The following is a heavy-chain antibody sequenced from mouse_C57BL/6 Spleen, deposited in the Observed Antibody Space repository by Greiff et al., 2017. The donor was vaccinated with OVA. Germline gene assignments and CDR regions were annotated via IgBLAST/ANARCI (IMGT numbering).Heavy chain of an antibody. D-gene: IGHD1-1*01. CDR1: GYTFTSYW. V-gene: IGHV1-69*01. Sequence: QVQLQQPGAELVMPGASVKLSCKASGYTFTSYWMHWVKQRPGQGLEWIGEIDPSDSYTNYNQKFKGKSTLTVDKSSSTAYMPLSSLTSEDSAVYYGARMYYYDGSSYWYFDVWGKGTTLTVSS. CDR2: IDPSDSYT. J-gene: IGHJ1*03. CDR3: ARMYYYDGSSYWYFDV.